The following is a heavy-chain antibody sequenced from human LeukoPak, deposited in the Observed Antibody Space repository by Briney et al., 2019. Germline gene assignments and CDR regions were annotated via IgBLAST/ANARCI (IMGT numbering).Heavy chain of an antibody. J-gene: IGHJ4*02. D-gene: IGHD3-10*01. CDR1: GFSFSTSG. Sequence: GGSLRLSCEASGFSFSTSGVHWVRQAPGKGLEWMAVISKDGRKNHYADSVKGRFTISRDNSKRTLFLQMNSLRPENTGIYYCARDLLNYGSAYYDVGIFDSWGQGTLVTVSS. CDR3: ARDLLNYGSAYYDVGIFDS. V-gene: IGHV3-30*04. CDR2: ISKDGRKN.